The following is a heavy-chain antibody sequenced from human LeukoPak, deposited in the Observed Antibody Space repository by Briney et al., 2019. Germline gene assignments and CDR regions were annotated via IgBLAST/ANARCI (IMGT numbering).Heavy chain of an antibody. V-gene: IGHV1-8*02. D-gene: IGHD6-19*01. CDR2: MNPNSGNT. Sequence: ASVKVSCKASGYTFSSYDISWVRQATGQGLEWMGWMNPNSGNTGYAQKFQGRVTMTRNTSISTAYMELSSLRSEDTAVYYCARVDIAVAEDYWGQGTLVTVSS. CDR1: GYTFSSYD. CDR3: ARVDIAVAEDY. J-gene: IGHJ4*02.